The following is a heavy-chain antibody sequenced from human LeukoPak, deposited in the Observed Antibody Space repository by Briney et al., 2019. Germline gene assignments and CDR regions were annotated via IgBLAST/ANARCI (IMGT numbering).Heavy chain of an antibody. CDR1: GYTFTSYG. Sequence: GASVKVSCKASGYTFTSYGISWVRQAPGQGLEWVGWVSAYADNTNYVQKLQGRVTMTTDTSTGTAYMELRSLKSDDTAVYYCARSPVTIFGVVINFDYWGQGTLVTVSS. D-gene: IGHD3-3*01. CDR2: VSAYADNT. J-gene: IGHJ4*02. V-gene: IGHV1-18*01. CDR3: ARSPVTIFGVVINFDY.